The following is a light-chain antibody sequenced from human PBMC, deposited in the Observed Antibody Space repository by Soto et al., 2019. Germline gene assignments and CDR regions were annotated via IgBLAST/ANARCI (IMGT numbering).Light chain of an antibody. CDR2: RDT. Sequence: SYELTQPLSVSVALGQTARITCGGNNIGRKNVHWYQQKPGQAPVLVIYRDTNRPSGIPERFSGSNSGNTATLTISRAQAGDEADYYCQVWDSSTERVFRGGTKLTVL. J-gene: IGLJ3*02. V-gene: IGLV3-9*01. CDR1: NIGRKN. CDR3: QVWDSSTERV.